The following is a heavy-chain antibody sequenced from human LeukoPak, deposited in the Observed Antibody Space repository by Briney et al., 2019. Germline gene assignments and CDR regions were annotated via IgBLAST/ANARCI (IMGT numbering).Heavy chain of an antibody. V-gene: IGHV4-59*12. CDR1: GGSISSYY. CDR3: ARDSYIAVAGTNYYYGMDV. J-gene: IGHJ6*02. CDR2: IYYSGST. Sequence: PSETLSLTCTVSGGSISSYYWSWIRQPPGKGLEWIGYIYYSGSTNYNPSLKSRVTMSVDTSKNQFSLKLSSVTAADTAVYYCARDSYIAVAGTNYYYGMDVWGQGTTVTVSS. D-gene: IGHD6-19*01.